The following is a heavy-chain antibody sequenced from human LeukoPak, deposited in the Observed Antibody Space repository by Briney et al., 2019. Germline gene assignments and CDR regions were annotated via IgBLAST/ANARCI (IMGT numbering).Heavy chain of an antibody. V-gene: IGHV3-7*01. Sequence: GGSLRLSCAASGFTFSSYWMSWVRQAPGKGLEWVAKINQDGSEKYYVDSVKGRFTISRDNAKNSLYLQISSLRAEDTAVYYCARYSSGWSLGYWGQGTLVTVSS. J-gene: IGHJ4*02. CDR1: GFTFSSYW. D-gene: IGHD6-19*01. CDR2: INQDGSEK. CDR3: ARYSSGWSLGY.